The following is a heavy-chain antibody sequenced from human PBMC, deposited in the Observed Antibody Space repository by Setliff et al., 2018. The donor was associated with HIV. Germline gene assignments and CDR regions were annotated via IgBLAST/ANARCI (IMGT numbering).Heavy chain of an antibody. CDR1: GGSISRGSYY. CDR3: AREDGEYTSSPRWFDP. Sequence: SLTCTVSGGSISRGSYYWSWIRQPAGKGLEWIGRIYTSGSIHYNPSLKRRVTISVDTSKNQFSLKVSSVNAPDTAVYFCAREDGEYTSSPRWFDPWGQGTQVTVSS. V-gene: IGHV4-61*02. D-gene: IGHD6-13*01. J-gene: IGHJ5*02. CDR2: IYTSGSI.